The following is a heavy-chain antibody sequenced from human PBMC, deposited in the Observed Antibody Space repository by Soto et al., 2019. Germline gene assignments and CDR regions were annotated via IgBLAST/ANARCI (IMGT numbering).Heavy chain of an antibody. Sequence: TLSLTCAVSGYSLSSGSYWGWIRQPPGKGPEWIASIYHGGTTFYNPSLKSRVTLSVDTSKNHYSLNLRSVTAADTAVYYCARVHVMVVAGSTFDYWGPGILVTVSS. CDR1: GYSLSSGSY. CDR2: IYHGGTT. J-gene: IGHJ4*01. D-gene: IGHD6-19*01. CDR3: ARVHVMVVAGSTFDY. V-gene: IGHV4-38-2*01.